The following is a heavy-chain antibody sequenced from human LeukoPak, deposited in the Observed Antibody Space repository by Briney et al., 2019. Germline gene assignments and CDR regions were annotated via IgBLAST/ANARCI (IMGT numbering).Heavy chain of an antibody. Sequence: GGSLRPSCAASGFTVSSSYISWVRQAPGKGLEWVSVIYSGGSTYYADSVKGRFTISRDNSKNTLYLQMNSLRAEDTAMYYCARDKSMTTDAFDIWGQGTMVTVSS. J-gene: IGHJ3*02. V-gene: IGHV3-53*01. CDR1: GFTVSSSY. D-gene: IGHD2/OR15-2a*01. CDR2: IYSGGST. CDR3: ARDKSMTTDAFDI.